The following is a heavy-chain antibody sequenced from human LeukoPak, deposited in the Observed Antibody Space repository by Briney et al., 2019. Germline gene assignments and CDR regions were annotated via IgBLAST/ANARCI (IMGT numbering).Heavy chain of an antibody. CDR2: ISSSSHSM. CDR3: ARDPDWYLDL. Sequence: GGSLRLSCAASRFTFSSYSMNWVRQAPGRGLEWVSSISSSSHSMYYADSVKGRSTISRDNAKNSLYLQMNSLRAEDTAVYYCARDPDWYLDLWGRGTLVTVSS. J-gene: IGHJ2*01. V-gene: IGHV3-21*01. CDR1: RFTFSSYS.